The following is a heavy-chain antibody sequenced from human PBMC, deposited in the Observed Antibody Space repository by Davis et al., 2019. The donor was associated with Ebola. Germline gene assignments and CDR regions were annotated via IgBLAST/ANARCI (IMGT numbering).Heavy chain of an antibody. Sequence: PSETLSLTCTVSGGSISTYYWSWIRQPPGQGLELIGHIYYSGHTNYNPSLKSRVTISLDTSKNQFSLRLTSVTAADTAVYYCARQTGDPDGFDMWGQGTMVSVS. D-gene: IGHD1-1*01. CDR2: IYYSGHT. V-gene: IGHV4-59*08. CDR3: ARQTGDPDGFDM. J-gene: IGHJ3*02. CDR1: GGSISTYY.